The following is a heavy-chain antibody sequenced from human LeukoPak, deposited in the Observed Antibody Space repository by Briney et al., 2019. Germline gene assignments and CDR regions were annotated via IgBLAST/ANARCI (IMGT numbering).Heavy chain of an antibody. J-gene: IGHJ6*03. D-gene: IGHD2-2*02. Sequence: ASVTVSCKASGYTFTSYGISWARQAPGQGLEWMGWISAYNGNTNYAQKLQGRVTMTTDTSTSAAYMELRSLRSDDTAVYYCARVGGYCSSISCYTRNYYYYYYMDVWGKGTTVTVSS. CDR3: ARVGGYCSSISCYTRNYYYYYYMDV. V-gene: IGHV1-18*01. CDR2: ISAYNGNT. CDR1: GYTFTSYG.